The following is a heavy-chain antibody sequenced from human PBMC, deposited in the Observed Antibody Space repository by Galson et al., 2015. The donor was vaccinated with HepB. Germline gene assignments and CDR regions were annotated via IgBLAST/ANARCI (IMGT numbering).Heavy chain of an antibody. CDR2: IKQDGSEK. CDR3: ARDTWATVTTTDY. CDR1: GFTFSSYW. V-gene: IGHV3-7*03. D-gene: IGHD4-17*01. Sequence: FLRLSCAASGFTFSSYWMSWVRQAPGKGLEWVANIKQDGSEKYYVDSVKGRFTISRDNAKNSLYLQMNSLRAEDTAVYYCARDTWATVTTTDYWGQGTLVTVSS. J-gene: IGHJ4*02.